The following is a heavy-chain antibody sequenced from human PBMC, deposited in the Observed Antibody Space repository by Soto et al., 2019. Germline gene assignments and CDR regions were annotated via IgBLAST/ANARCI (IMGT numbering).Heavy chain of an antibody. Sequence: QVQLVQSGTEVKKPGASVKVSCRASGYTFTNHGISWVRQAPGQGLEWMGWISAYSGNTYYAQKLQGRLTMTTDTPTSTAYMELRSLRSDDTAVYYCARVWPRQYFYDSSGYPRNFDSWGQGTLVAVSS. V-gene: IGHV1-18*01. D-gene: IGHD3-22*01. CDR1: GYTFTNHG. CDR3: ARVWPRQYFYDSSGYPRNFDS. J-gene: IGHJ4*02. CDR2: ISAYSGNT.